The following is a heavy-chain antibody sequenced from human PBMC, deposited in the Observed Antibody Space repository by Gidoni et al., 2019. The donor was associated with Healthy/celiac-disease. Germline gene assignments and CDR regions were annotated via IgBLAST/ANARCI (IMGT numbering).Heavy chain of an antibody. J-gene: IGHJ4*02. CDR1: GFTVSSNY. Sequence: EVQLVESGGGLVQPGGSLRLSCAASGFTVSSNYMSWVRQAPGKGLEWVSVIYSGGSTYYADSVKGRFTISRDNSKNTLYLQMNSLRAEDTAVYYCARDGRGYSYGFPNYFDYWGQGTLVTVSS. CDR3: ARDGRGYSYGFPNYFDY. D-gene: IGHD5-18*01. V-gene: IGHV3-66*01. CDR2: IYSGGST.